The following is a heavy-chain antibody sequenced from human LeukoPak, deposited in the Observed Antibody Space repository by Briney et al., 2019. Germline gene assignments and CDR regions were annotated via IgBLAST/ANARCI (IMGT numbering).Heavy chain of an antibody. CDR1: GYSFTSHY. CDR3: ARDNSIHERGWWFDP. CDR2: INPKGTST. V-gene: IGHV1-46*01. D-gene: IGHD4-23*01. J-gene: IGHJ5*02. Sequence: ASVKVSCKASGYSFTSHYMHWVRQAPGQGLEWMGLINPKGTSTIYAEKFQGRIIMTRDMSTTTDYMELSSLKSDDTAVYYCARDNSIHERGWWFDPWGQGTLVTVSS.